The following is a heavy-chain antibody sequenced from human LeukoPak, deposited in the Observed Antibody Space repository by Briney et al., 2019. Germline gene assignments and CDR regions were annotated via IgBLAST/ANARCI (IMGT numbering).Heavy chain of an antibody. CDR3: AKGAEEGVVITSVYYYYMDV. CDR2: IYSGGST. V-gene: IGHV3-53*01. J-gene: IGHJ6*03. CDR1: GFTVSSNY. Sequence: GGSLRLSCAATGFTVSSNYMSWVRQAPGKGLEWVSVIYSGGSTYYADSVKGRFTISRDNSKNTLYLQMNSLRAEDTAVYYCAKGAEEGVVITSVYYYYMDVWGKGTTVTISS. D-gene: IGHD3-22*01.